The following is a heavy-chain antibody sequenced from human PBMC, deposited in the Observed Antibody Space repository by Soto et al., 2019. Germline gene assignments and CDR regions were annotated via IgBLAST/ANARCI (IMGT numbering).Heavy chain of an antibody. V-gene: IGHV4-39*01. CDR1: GGSISSSSYY. J-gene: IGHJ5*02. CDR2: IYYSGST. Sequence: QLQLQESGPGLVKPSETLSLTCTVSGGSISSSSYYWGWIRQPPGKGLEWIGSIYYSGSTYYNPSLKSRVTISVDTSKNQFSLKLSSVTAADTAVYYCATTPEGDDSNERRGWFDPWGQGTLVTVSS. D-gene: IGHD4-4*01. CDR3: ATTPEGDDSNERRGWFDP.